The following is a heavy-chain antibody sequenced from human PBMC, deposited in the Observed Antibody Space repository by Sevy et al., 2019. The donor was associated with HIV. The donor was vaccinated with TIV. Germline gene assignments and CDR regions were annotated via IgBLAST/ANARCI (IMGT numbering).Heavy chain of an antibody. CDR3: ARINPVDRMYYFDY. Sequence: SVKVSCKASGGTFSSYAISWARQAPGQGLEWMGGIIPIFGTANYAQKFQGRVTITADKSTSTAYMELSSLRSEDTAVYYCARINPVDRMYYFDYWGQGTLVTVSS. J-gene: IGHJ4*02. D-gene: IGHD2-15*01. CDR1: GGTFSSYA. CDR2: IIPIFGTA. V-gene: IGHV1-69*06.